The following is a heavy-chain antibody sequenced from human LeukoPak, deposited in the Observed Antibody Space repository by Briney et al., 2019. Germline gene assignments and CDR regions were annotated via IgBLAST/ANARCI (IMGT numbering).Heavy chain of an antibody. J-gene: IGHJ4*02. V-gene: IGHV4-31*03. CDR3: ATSLYGSGTLFY. Sequence: PSETLSLTCTVSGGSISSGGYYWSWIRQHPGKGLEWIGYIYYSGSTYYNPSLKSRVTISVDTSKNQFSLKLSSVPAADPAVYYLATSLYGSGTLFYWGQGTLVTVSS. CDR2: IYYSGST. D-gene: IGHD3-10*01. CDR1: GGSISSGGYY.